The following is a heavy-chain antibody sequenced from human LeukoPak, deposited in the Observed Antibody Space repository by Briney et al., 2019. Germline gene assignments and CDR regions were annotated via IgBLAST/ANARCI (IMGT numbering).Heavy chain of an antibody. CDR3: ARLREIPVFGVVTKSTSYFDY. J-gene: IGHJ4*02. V-gene: IGHV3-30*04. CDR2: ISYDGGNK. D-gene: IGHD3-3*01. Sequence: GGSLRLSCAASGFTFSRSAMHWVRQAPGKGLEWVAIISYDGGNKYYTDSVKGRFTISRDNAKNSLYLQMNSLRAEDTAVYYCARLREIPVFGVVTKSTSYFDYWGQGTLVTVSS. CDR1: GFTFSRSA.